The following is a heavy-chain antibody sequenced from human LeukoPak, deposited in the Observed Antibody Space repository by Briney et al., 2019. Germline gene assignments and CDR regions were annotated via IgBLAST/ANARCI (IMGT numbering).Heavy chain of an antibody. CDR3: ARDPLEDYDFWSGSFDY. CDR2: ISSNGGST. D-gene: IGHD3-3*01. CDR1: GFTFSSYA. J-gene: IGHJ4*02. V-gene: IGHV3-64*01. Sequence: PGGSLRLSCAATGFTFSSYAMHWVRQAPGKGLEYVSAISSNGGSTYYANSVKGRFTISRDNSKNTLYLQMGSLRAEDMAVYYCARDPLEDYDFWSGSFDYWGQGTLVTVSS.